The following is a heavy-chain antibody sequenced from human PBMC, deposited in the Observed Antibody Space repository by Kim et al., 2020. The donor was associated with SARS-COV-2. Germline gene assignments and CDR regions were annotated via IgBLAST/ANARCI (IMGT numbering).Heavy chain of an antibody. CDR3: ARDLTPYYYDSSGYHA. D-gene: IGHD3-22*01. V-gene: IGHV3-30*07. Sequence: DSVHGRFTIARDNSKNPLYLQMNSLRAEDTAVYYCARDLTPYYYDSSGYHAWGQGTLVTVSS. J-gene: IGHJ4*02.